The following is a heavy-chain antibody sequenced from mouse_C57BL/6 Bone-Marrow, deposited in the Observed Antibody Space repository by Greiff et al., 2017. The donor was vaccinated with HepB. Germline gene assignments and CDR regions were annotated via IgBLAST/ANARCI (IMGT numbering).Heavy chain of an antibody. CDR2: ISYSGST. D-gene: IGHD1-1*01. V-gene: IGHV3-8*01. CDR3: ARLYYYGSSYYFDY. Sequence: EVQLVESGPGLAKPSQTLSLTCSVTGYSITSDYWIWIRKFPGNKLEYMGYISYSGSTYYNPSLKSRISITRDTSKNQYYLQLNSVTTEDTATYYCARLYYYGSSYYFDYWGQGTTLTVSS. CDR1: GYSITSDY. J-gene: IGHJ2*01.